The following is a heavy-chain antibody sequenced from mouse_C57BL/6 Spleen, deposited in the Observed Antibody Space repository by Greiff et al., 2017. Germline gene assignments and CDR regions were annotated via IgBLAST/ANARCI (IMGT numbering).Heavy chain of an antibody. V-gene: IGHV5-9*01. CDR1: GFTFSSYT. D-gene: IGHD1-1*01. CDR2: ISGGGGNT. CDR3: ARQGSRGNAMDY. J-gene: IGHJ4*01. Sequence: EVMLVESGGGLVKPGGSLKLSCAASGFTFSSYTMSWVRQTPEKRLEWVATISGGGGNTYYPDSVKGRFTISRDNAKNTLYLQMSSLRSEDTALYYCARQGSRGNAMDYWGQGTSVTVSS.